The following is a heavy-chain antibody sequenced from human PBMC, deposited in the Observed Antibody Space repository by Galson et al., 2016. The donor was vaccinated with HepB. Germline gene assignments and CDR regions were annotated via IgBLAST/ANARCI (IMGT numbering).Heavy chain of an antibody. J-gene: IGHJ4*02. CDR2: ISSSGTTI. CDR3: TKRCMTNTCHNADDF. Sequence: SLRLSCAASGFTFSSYSMNWVRQAPGKGLEWLSYISSSGTTIYYAASVKGRFTISRDNAKSTLYLRMDSLRVEDTATYHCTKRCMTNTCHNADDFWGQGTLVTVSS. CDR1: GFTFSSYS. V-gene: IGHV3-48*01. D-gene: IGHD2-8*01.